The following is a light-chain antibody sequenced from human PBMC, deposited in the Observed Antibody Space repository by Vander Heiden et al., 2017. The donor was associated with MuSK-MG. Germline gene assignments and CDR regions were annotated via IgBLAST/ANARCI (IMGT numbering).Light chain of an antibody. V-gene: IGLV2-14*01. J-gene: IGLJ1*01. Sequence: QSALTQPAPVSGSPGQSLTISCTGTSSDVGGSNYVSWYQQHPAKAPKLMIYDVSNRPSGVSNRFSGSKSGNTASLTISGLQAEDEADYYCSSYTSSSTLLVFGTGTKVTVL. CDR2: DVS. CDR3: SSYTSSSTLLV. CDR1: SSDVGGSNY.